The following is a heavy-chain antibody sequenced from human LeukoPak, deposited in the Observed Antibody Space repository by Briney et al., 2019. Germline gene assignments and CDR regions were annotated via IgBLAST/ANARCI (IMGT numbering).Heavy chain of an antibody. J-gene: IGHJ5*02. D-gene: IGHD3-9*01. V-gene: IGHV1-18*01. CDR2: ISAYSGNT. Sequence: ASVKVSCKASGYTFTTNGISWVRQAPGQGLEWMGWISAYSGNTIYAQKLQGRVTMTTDTSTTTAYMELRSLRSEDTAVYYCARKTGGAGGYFDWFGGGGDCFAPWGQGPLVTVS. CDR3: ARKTGGAGGYFDWFGGGGDCFAP. CDR1: GYTFTTNG.